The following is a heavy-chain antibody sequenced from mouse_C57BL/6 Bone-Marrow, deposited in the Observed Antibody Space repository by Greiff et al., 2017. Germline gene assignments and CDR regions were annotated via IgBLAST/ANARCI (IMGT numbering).Heavy chain of an antibody. CDR1: GYSFTDYN. J-gene: IGHJ4*01. D-gene: IGHD2-4*01. CDR2: INPNYGTT. CDR3: ARGYDYDYAMDY. Sequence: VQLKQSGPELVKPGASVKISCKASGYSFTDYNMNWVKQSNGKSLEWIGVINPNYGTTSYNQKFKGKATLTVDKSSSTAYMKLNSLTSEASAVYYCARGYDYDYAMDYWGQGTSVTVSS. V-gene: IGHV1-39*01.